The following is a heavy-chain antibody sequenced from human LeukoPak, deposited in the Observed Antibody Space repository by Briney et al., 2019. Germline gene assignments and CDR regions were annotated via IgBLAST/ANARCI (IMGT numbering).Heavy chain of an antibody. CDR3: ARYYYDSSGYYSVVFDY. D-gene: IGHD3-22*01. CDR2: IYYSGST. Sequence: SETLSLTCTVSGGSISGSSYYWGWIRQPPGKGLEWIGSIYYSGSTYYNPSLKSRVTISVDTSKNQFSLKLSSVTAADTAVYYCARYYYDSSGYYSVVFDYWGQGTLVTVSS. V-gene: IGHV4-39*01. CDR1: GGSISGSSYY. J-gene: IGHJ4*02.